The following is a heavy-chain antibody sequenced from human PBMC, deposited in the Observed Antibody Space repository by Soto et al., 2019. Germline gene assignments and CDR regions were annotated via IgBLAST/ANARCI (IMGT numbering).Heavy chain of an antibody. D-gene: IGHD3-3*01. J-gene: IGHJ4*02. Sequence: EVQLLESGGGLVQPGGSLRLSCAASGFTFSSYAMSWVRQAPGKGLEWVSAISGSGGSTYYADSVKGRFTISRDNSKNTLYLQMNSLRAEDTAVYYCASKAYYDFWSGPKIPPFDYWGQGTLVTVSS. CDR3: ASKAYYDFWSGPKIPPFDY. CDR2: ISGSGGST. V-gene: IGHV3-23*01. CDR1: GFTFSSYA.